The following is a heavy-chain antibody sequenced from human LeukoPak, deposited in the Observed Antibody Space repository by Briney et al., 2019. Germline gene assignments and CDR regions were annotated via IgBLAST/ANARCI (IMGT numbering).Heavy chain of an antibody. J-gene: IGHJ4*02. D-gene: IGHD3-3*01. CDR2: IKGDGIST. V-gene: IGHV3-74*01. CDR1: GFDFSSNW. CDR3: ARGADFWSGYYGGLDY. Sequence: PGGSLRLSCAASGFDFSSNWMHWVRHAPGQGLVWVSRIKGDGISTNYADSVTGRVTISRDNAKNTLELQMSSLRAEDTAIYYCARGADFWSGYYGGLDYWGQGTLVIVSS.